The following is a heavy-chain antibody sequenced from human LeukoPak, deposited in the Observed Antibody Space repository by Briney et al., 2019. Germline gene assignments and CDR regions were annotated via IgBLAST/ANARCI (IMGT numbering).Heavy chain of an antibody. J-gene: IGHJ4*02. V-gene: IGHV3-30-3*01. CDR3: ARDRTAASWSGSFDY. CDR2: MSYDGSNK. Sequence: GRSLRLSCAASGSTFSNYAMHWVRQAPGKGLEWVAVMSYDGSNKYYADSVKGRFTISRDNSKDTLYLQMSSLRTEDTAVYYCARDRTAASWSGSFDYWGQGTLVTVSS. D-gene: IGHD3/OR15-3a*01. CDR1: GSTFSNYA.